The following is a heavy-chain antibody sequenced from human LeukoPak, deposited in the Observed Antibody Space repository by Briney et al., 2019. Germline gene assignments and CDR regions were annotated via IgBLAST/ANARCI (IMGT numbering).Heavy chain of an antibody. D-gene: IGHD4-17*01. Sequence: GGSLRLSCAASGFTFSRYGMHWVRQAPGKGLEWVAVIWYDGSNKYYADSVKGRFTISRDSSKNTLYLQMNSLRAEDTAVYYCARDAYGDYYFDYWGQGTLVTVSS. CDR1: GFTFSRYG. V-gene: IGHV3-33*01. CDR3: ARDAYGDYYFDY. CDR2: IWYDGSNK. J-gene: IGHJ4*02.